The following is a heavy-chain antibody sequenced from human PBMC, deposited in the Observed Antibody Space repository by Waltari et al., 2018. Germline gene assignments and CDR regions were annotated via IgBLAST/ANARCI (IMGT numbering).Heavy chain of an antibody. V-gene: IGHV3-7*01. Sequence: EVQLAESGGGLVQSGGALRLSCGASGFTSSTPWMSWVRQAPGKGLEWVANIKQDGSVKDYVDSVKGRFTISRDNAKNSVYLQMNSLGVEDTAVYYCARSRKSRPRYFDYWGQGTLVTVSS. CDR3: ARSRKSRPRYFDY. J-gene: IGHJ4*02. CDR2: IKQDGSVK. CDR1: GFTSSTPW.